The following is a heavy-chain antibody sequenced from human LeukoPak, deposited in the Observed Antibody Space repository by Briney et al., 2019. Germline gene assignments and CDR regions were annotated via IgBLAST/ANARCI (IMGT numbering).Heavy chain of an antibody. Sequence: GGSLRLSCAASGFTFSSYAMHWVRQAPGKGLEWVAVISYDGSNKYYADSVKGRFTISRDNSKNTLYLQMNSLRAEDTAVYYCARDYGAEAFDIWGQGTMVTVSS. CDR3: ARDYGAEAFDI. CDR1: GFTFSSYA. J-gene: IGHJ3*02. D-gene: IGHD1-14*01. V-gene: IGHV3-30-3*01. CDR2: ISYDGSNK.